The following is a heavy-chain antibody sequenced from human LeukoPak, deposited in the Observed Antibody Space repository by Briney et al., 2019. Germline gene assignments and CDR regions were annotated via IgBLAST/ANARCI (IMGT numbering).Heavy chain of an antibody. V-gene: IGHV4-39*01. CDR3: ATQMIGGAFDY. J-gene: IGHJ4*02. Sequence: SETLSLTCTVPSGSISSSSYYWGWIRQPPGKGLEWIGSSYYSGNTYYNPSLKSRVTISVDTSKNQFSLKLSSVTAADTAIYYCATQMIGGAFDYWGQGTLVTVSS. D-gene: IGHD3-22*01. CDR2: SYYSGNT. CDR1: SGSISSSSYY.